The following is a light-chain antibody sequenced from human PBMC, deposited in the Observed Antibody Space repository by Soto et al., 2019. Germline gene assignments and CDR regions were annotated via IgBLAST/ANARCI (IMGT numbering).Light chain of an antibody. V-gene: IGKV3-11*01. Sequence: EIVLTQSPATLSLSPGERATLSCRASQSVSSYLAWYQQKPGQPPRLVIYDASNRATGIPARFSGSGSGTYFTLTISSLEPEDFAVYYFQQRSNWPLNFGGGTKVEIK. CDR1: QSVSSY. CDR2: DAS. CDR3: QQRSNWPLN. J-gene: IGKJ4*01.